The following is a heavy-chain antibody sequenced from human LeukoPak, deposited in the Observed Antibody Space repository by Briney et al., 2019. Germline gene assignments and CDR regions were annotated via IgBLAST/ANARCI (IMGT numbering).Heavy chain of an antibody. D-gene: IGHD2-2*02. CDR3: ARGARAYQLLYGYYFDY. J-gene: IGHJ4*02. V-gene: IGHV3-53*01. CDR1: GFTVSSNY. CDR2: IYSGGST. Sequence: GGSLRLSCAASGFTVSSNYMSWVRQAPGKGLEWVSVIYSGGSTYYADSVKGRFTISRDNSKNTLYLQMNSLRAEDTAVYYCARGARAYQLLYGYYFDYWGQGTLVTVSS.